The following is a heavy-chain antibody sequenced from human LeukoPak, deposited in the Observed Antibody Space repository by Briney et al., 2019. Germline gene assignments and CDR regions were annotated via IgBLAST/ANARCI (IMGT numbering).Heavy chain of an antibody. CDR3: ARESGRRWFDP. D-gene: IGHD5-12*01. Sequence: SETLSLTCTVSGGSISSSSCYWGWIRQPPGKGLEWIGSIYYSGSTYYNPSLKSRVTISVDTSKNQFSLKLSSVTAADTAVYYCARESGRRWFDPWGQGTLVTVSS. CDR2: IYYSGST. J-gene: IGHJ5*02. CDR1: GGSISSSSCY. V-gene: IGHV4-39*07.